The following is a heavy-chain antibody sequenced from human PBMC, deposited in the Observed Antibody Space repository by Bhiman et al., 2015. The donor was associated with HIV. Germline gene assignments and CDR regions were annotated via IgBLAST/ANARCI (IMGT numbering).Heavy chain of an antibody. Sequence: EVQLVESGGGLVKPGGSLRLSCAASGFTFTSYSMNWVRQAPGKGLEWVSSISSSSTYIYYADSVKGRFTISRDNAKNSLYLQMNSLRAEDTAVFYCARGRIAARLWYFDYWGPQGTLVTVSS. J-gene: IGHJ4*02. CDR1: GFTFTSYS. CDR2: ISSSSTYI. V-gene: IGHV3-21*01. D-gene: IGHD6-6*01. CDR3: ARGRIAARLWYFDY.